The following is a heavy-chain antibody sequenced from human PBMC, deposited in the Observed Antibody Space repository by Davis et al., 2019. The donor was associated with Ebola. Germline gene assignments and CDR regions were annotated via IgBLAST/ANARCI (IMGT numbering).Heavy chain of an antibody. CDR1: GGTFSSYA. J-gene: IGHJ6*02. CDR3: ARAGSTVTTVLVYYYYGMDV. Sequence: AASVKVSCKASGGTFSSYAISWVRQAPGQGLEWMGRIIPILGIANYAQKFQGRVTITADKSTSTAYMELSSLRSEDTAVYYCARAGSTVTTVLVYYYYGMDVWGQGTTVTVSS. CDR2: IIPILGIA. D-gene: IGHD4-17*01. V-gene: IGHV1-69*04.